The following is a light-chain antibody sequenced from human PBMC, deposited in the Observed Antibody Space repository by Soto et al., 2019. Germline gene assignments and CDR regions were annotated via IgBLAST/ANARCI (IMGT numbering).Light chain of an antibody. Sequence: SYELTQPPSVSVSPGQTASITCSGDKLGNKYICWYQQKPGQSPVLVIYLDIKRPSGIPERFSGSNSGNTATLTISGTQAMDEADYYCQAWDSSTVVFGGGTKLTVL. CDR1: KLGNKY. V-gene: IGLV3-1*01. J-gene: IGLJ2*01. CDR3: QAWDSSTVV. CDR2: LDI.